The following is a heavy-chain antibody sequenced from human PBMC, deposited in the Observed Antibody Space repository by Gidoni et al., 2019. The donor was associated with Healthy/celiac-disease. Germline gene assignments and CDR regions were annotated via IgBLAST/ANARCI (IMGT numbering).Heavy chain of an antibody. D-gene: IGHD6-6*01. CDR2: DGSNK. Sequence: DGSNKYYADSVKGRFTISRDNSKNTLYLQMNSLRAEDTAVYYCARDPSIAALRGAFDIWGQGTMVTVSS. CDR3: ARDPSIAALRGAFDI. V-gene: IGHV3-30-3*01. J-gene: IGHJ3*02.